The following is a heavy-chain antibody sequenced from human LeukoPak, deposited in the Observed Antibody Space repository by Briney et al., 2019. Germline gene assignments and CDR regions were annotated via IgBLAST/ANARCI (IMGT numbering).Heavy chain of an antibody. V-gene: IGHV3-30-3*01. CDR3: ATRIAARPL. Sequence: GGSLRLSCAASGFTFSSYAMHWVRQAPGKGLEWVAVISYDGSNKYYADSVKGRFTISRDNSKNTLYLQMNSLRAEDTAVYYCATRIAARPLWGQGTLVTVSS. D-gene: IGHD6-6*01. CDR2: ISYDGSNK. CDR1: GFTFSSYA. J-gene: IGHJ4*02.